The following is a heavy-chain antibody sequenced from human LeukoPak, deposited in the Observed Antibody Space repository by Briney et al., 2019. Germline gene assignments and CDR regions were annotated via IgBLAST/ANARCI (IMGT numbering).Heavy chain of an antibody. Sequence: GGSLRLSCAASGFTFSSYAMSWVRQAPGKGLEWVSTISGSGGSTYYADSVKGRFTISRDNSKNTLYLQMNNLRAEDTAVYYCAKNGLVVAAYFDSWGQGTLVTVSS. J-gene: IGHJ4*02. CDR2: ISGSGGST. V-gene: IGHV3-23*01. CDR3: AKNGLVVAAYFDS. CDR1: GFTFSSYA. D-gene: IGHD2-15*01.